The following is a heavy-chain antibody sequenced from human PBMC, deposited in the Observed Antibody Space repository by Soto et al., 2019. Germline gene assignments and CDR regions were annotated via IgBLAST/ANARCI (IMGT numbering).Heavy chain of an antibody. Sequence: QVQLVQSGAEVKKPGSSVKVSCKASGGTFSSYAISWVRQAPGQGLEWMGGIIPIFGTANYAQKFQGRVTITAEESTSTAYMELSSLRSEDTAVYYCARDEVDTAMVYYYYYGMDVWGQGTTVTVSS. J-gene: IGHJ6*02. V-gene: IGHV1-69*12. CDR2: IIPIFGTA. CDR3: ARDEVDTAMVYYYYYGMDV. CDR1: GGTFSSYA. D-gene: IGHD5-18*01.